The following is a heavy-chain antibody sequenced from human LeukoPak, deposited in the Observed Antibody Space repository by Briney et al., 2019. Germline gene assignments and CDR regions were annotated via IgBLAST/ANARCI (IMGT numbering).Heavy chain of an antibody. Sequence: SETLSLTCTVSGGSISSYYWSWIRQPAEKGLEWIGRIYTSGTNNYNPSLKSRVTMSVDTSKNQFSLNLNSVTAADTAVYYCARAGFYYDSSAFDPWGQGTLVTVSS. CDR3: ARAGFYYDSSAFDP. CDR2: IYTSGTN. D-gene: IGHD3-22*01. V-gene: IGHV4-4*07. J-gene: IGHJ5*02. CDR1: GGSISSYY.